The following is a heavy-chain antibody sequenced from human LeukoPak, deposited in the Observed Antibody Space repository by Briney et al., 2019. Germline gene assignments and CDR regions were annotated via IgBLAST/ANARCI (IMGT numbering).Heavy chain of an antibody. V-gene: IGHV3-30*18. Sequence: PGRSLRLFCAASGFTFSSYGMHWVRQAPGKGLEWVAVISYDGSNKYYADSVKGRFTISRDNSKNTLYLQMNSLRAEDTAVYYCAKNSDCSSTSCYSYYYGMDVWGQGTTVTVSS. CDR2: ISYDGSNK. CDR3: AKNSDCSSTSCYSYYYGMDV. D-gene: IGHD2-2*01. J-gene: IGHJ6*02. CDR1: GFTFSSYG.